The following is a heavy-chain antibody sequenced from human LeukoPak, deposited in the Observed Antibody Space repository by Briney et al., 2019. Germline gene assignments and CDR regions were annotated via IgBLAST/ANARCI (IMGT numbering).Heavy chain of an antibody. CDR3: ARGYHDTSGYWLSFFDF. CDR1: GGSISSYY. Sequence: SETLSLTCTVSGGSISSYYWSWIRQPPGKGLEWIGYIYYSGSTNYNPSLKSRVTISVDTSKNRFSLKLSSVTAADTAVYYCARGYHDTSGYWLSFFDFWGQGTLVTVSS. CDR2: IYYSGST. J-gene: IGHJ4*02. D-gene: IGHD3-22*01. V-gene: IGHV4-59*12.